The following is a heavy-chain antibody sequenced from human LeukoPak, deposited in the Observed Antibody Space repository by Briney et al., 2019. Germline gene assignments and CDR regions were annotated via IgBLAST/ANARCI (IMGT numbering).Heavy chain of an antibody. D-gene: IGHD2-21*02. CDR3: AKVAYCGGDCYSGWFDP. Sequence: GGSLRLSCAASGFTFSSYSMNWVRQAPGRGLEWVSSISSSSSYIYYADSVKGRFTISRDNSKNTLYLQMNSLRAEDTAVYYCAKVAYCGGDCYSGWFDPWGQGTLVTVSS. CDR2: ISSSSSYI. CDR1: GFTFSSYS. V-gene: IGHV3-21*04. J-gene: IGHJ5*02.